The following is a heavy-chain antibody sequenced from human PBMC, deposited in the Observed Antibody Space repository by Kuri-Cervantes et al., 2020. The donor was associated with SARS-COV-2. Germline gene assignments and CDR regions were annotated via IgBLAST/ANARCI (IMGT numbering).Heavy chain of an antibody. CDR3: ARGCNRITIFGVINIPAAENCFDP. CDR2: ISHSGNT. CDR1: GGSLSGHY. J-gene: IGHJ5*02. D-gene: IGHD3-3*01. V-gene: IGHV4-34*01. Sequence: SETLSLTCAVYGGSLSGHYWSWIRKPPGKGLEWIGEISHSGNTNYNPSLKSRLSISLDTSKNQFSLKLSSVTAADTAVYYCARGCNRITIFGVINIPAAENCFDPWGQGTLVTVSS.